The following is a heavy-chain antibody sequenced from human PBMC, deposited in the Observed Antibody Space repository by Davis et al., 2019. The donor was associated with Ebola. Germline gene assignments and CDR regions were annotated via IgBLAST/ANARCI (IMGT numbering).Heavy chain of an antibody. J-gene: IGHJ5*02. Sequence: MPSETLSLTCAVYGGSFSGYYWSWIRQPPGKGLEWIGEINHSGSTNYNPSLRSRVTISVDTSKNQFSLKLSSVTAADTAVYYCARLEDEGFDPWGQGTLVTVSS. CDR2: INHSGST. D-gene: IGHD2-15*01. V-gene: IGHV4-34*01. CDR1: GGSFSGYY. CDR3: ARLEDEGFDP.